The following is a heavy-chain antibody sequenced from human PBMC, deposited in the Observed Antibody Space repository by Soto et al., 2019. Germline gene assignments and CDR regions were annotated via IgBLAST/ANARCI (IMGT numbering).Heavy chain of an antibody. J-gene: IGHJ5*02. CDR2: ISGSGGST. CDR3: AKDRSGYCSGGSCHGGWFDP. D-gene: IGHD2-15*01. V-gene: IGHV3-23*01. CDR1: GFTFSSYA. Sequence: GGSLRLSCAASGFTFSSYAMSWVRQAPGKGLEWVSAISGSGGSTYYADSVKGRFTISRDNSKNTLYLQMNSLRAEDTAVYYCAKDRSGYCSGGSCHGGWFDPWGQGTLDTVSS.